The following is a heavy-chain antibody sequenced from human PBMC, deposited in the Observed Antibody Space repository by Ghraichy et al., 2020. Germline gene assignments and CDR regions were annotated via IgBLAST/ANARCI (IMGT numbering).Heavy chain of an antibody. CDR2: IIPIFGTA. CDR1: GDTFSSYA. CDR3: ARDLSRCGGDCYSSGTTAFDI. J-gene: IGHJ3*02. Sequence: SVKVSCKASGDTFSSYAISWVRQAPGQGLEWMGGIIPIFGTANYAQKFQGRVTITADESTSTAYMELSSLRSEDTAVYYCARDLSRCGGDCYSSGTTAFDICAQGTMATVSS. V-gene: IGHV1-69*13. D-gene: IGHD2-21*02.